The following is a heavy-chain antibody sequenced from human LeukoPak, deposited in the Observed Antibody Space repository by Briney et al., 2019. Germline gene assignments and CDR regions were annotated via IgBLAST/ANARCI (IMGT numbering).Heavy chain of an antibody. Sequence: PGGSLRLSCAASGFTFSSYAMSWVRQAPGKGLEWVANIKQDGSEKYYVDSVKGRFTISRDNAKNSLYLQMNSLRAEDTAVYYCARSGADPYYYGMDVWGQGTTVTVSS. V-gene: IGHV3-7*01. CDR3: ARSGADPYYYGMDV. CDR2: IKQDGSEK. D-gene: IGHD2-15*01. CDR1: GFTFSSYA. J-gene: IGHJ6*02.